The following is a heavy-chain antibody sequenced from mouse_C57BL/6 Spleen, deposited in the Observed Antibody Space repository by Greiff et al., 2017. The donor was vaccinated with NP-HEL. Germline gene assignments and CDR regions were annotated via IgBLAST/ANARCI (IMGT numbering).Heavy chain of an antibody. CDR1: GFTFSDYG. Sequence: EVMLVESGGGLVKPGGSLKLSCAASGFTFSDYGMHWVRQAPEKGLEWVAYISSGSSTIYYADTVKGRFTISRDNAKNTLFLQMTSLRSEDTAMYYCARPFITTAVYAMDYWGQGTSVTVSS. CDR2: ISSGSSTI. CDR3: ARPFITTAVYAMDY. V-gene: IGHV5-17*01. D-gene: IGHD1-1*01. J-gene: IGHJ4*01.